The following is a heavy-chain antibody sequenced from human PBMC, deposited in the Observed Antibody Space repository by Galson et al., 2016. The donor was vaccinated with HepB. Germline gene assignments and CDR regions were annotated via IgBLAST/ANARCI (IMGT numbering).Heavy chain of an antibody. Sequence: SLRLSCAASGFNFGLYAMNWVRQAPGKGLEWVSGISATDDGTYYAASVKGRFTISRDNSKNTLYLQMSSLRADDTAVYYCAKDEEIILAPAAPDYWGQGTLFTVSS. V-gene: IGHV3-23*01. D-gene: IGHD2-2*01. CDR3: AKDEEIILAPAAPDY. CDR1: GFNFGLYA. J-gene: IGHJ4*02. CDR2: ISATDDGT.